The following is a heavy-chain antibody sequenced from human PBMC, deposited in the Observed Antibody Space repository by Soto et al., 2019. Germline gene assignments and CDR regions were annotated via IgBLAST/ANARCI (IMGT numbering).Heavy chain of an antibody. D-gene: IGHD1-1*01. CDR1: GYAFTTYG. Sequence: QVHLVQSGAEVKKPGASVKVSCKGSGYAFTTYGITWVRQAPGQGLEWMGWISAHNGNTNYAKKLQGRVTVTRDTSTSTAYMDLRSLRSDDTAVYYCARERYGDYWGQGALVTGSS. CDR2: ISAHNGNT. CDR3: ARERYGDY. V-gene: IGHV1-18*01. J-gene: IGHJ4*02.